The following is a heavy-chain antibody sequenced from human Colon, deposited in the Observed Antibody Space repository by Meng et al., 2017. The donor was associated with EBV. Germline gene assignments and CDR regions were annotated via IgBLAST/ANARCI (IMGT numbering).Heavy chain of an antibody. CDR1: GDSITSGDYS. CDR3: ARGELLWDY. J-gene: IGHJ4*02. V-gene: IGHV4-30-4*01. Sequence: QVQLQESGPGLVKPSQTLSLTCTVSGDSITSGDYSWNWIRQPPGKGLEWIGYIYSSGNTFYNPSLHSRVTMSVDTSKNQFSLRLTSVTAADTAVYFCARGELLWDYWGQGTLVTVSS. CDR2: IYSSGNT. D-gene: IGHD2-2*01.